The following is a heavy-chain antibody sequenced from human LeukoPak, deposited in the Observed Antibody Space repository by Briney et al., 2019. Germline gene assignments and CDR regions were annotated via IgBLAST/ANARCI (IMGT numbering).Heavy chain of an antibody. Sequence: WASVKVSCKASGYTFTSYGISWVRQAPGQGLEWMGWISAYNGNTNYAQKLQGRVTMTTDTSTSTAYMELRSLRSDDTAVYYCARDPPRVTMVRGVNDYWGQGTLVTVSS. CDR2: ISAYNGNT. CDR1: GYTFTSYG. J-gene: IGHJ4*02. V-gene: IGHV1-18*01. CDR3: ARDPPRVTMVRGVNDY. D-gene: IGHD3-10*01.